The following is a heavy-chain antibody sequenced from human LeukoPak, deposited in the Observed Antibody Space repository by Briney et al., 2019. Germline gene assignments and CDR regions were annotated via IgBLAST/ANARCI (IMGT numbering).Heavy chain of an antibody. CDR1: GGSIRSSSYY. J-gene: IGHJ4*02. D-gene: IGHD6-19*01. CDR3: ARQVVAVAGTGYFDY. Sequence: SETLSLTCTVSGGSIRSSSYYWGWIRQPPGKGLEWIGSIYYSGSTYYNASLKSRGTISVDTSKNQFSLKLNSVTAADTAMYFCARQVVAVAGTGYFDYWGQGTLVTVSS. V-gene: IGHV4-39*01. CDR2: IYYSGST.